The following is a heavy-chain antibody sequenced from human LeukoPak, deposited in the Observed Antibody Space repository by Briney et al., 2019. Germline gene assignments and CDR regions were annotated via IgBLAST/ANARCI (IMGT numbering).Heavy chain of an antibody. Sequence: VASVKVSCKASGGTFSSYAISWVRQAPGQGLEWMGGIIPIFGTANYAQKFQGRVTITADESTSTAYMELSSLRSEDTAVYYCARKQQPVDYFDYWGQGTLVTVSS. CDR1: GGTFSSYA. J-gene: IGHJ4*02. CDR3: ARKQQPVDYFDY. CDR2: IIPIFGTA. V-gene: IGHV1-69*01. D-gene: IGHD6-13*01.